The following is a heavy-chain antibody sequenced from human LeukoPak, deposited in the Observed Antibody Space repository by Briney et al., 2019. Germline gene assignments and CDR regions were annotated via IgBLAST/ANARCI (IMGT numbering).Heavy chain of an antibody. CDR2: ISGSGGSR. Sequence: PGGSLRLSCAASGFTFSTYATSWVRQAPGKGLEWVSGISGSGGSRYYADSVKGRFTISRDNSKNTLYLQMNSLRGEDTAVYYCAKDRNYYDSSGYYGFDYWGQGTRVTVSS. J-gene: IGHJ4*02. V-gene: IGHV3-23*01. CDR1: GFTFSTYA. CDR3: AKDRNYYDSSGYYGFDY. D-gene: IGHD3-22*01.